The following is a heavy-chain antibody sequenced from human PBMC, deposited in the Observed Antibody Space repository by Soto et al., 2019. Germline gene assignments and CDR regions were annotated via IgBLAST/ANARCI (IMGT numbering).Heavy chain of an antibody. J-gene: IGHJ4*02. V-gene: IGHV3-30-3*01. Sequence: QVQLVESGGGVVQPGRSLRLSCAASGFTFSSSAVHWVRQAPGKGLEWVAVISYDGSNKYYADSVKGRFTISRDNSKNTLYLQMNSLRAEDTAVYYCARDFDYWGQGTLVTVSS. CDR2: ISYDGSNK. CDR1: GFTFSSSA. CDR3: ARDFDY.